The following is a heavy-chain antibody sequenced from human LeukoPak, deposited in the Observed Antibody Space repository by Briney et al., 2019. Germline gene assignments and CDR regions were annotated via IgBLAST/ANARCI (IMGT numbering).Heavy chain of an antibody. D-gene: IGHD5-18*01. CDR2: INPSGGST. CDR1: GYTFTSYY. CDR3: ARARAVDTAMVTPHFDY. V-gene: IGHV1-46*01. J-gene: IGHJ4*02. Sequence: ASVKVSCKASGYTFTSYYMHWVRQAPGQGLEWMGIINPSGGSTSYAQKFQGRVTMTKDTSTSTVYMDLSSLRSEDTAVYYCARARAVDTAMVTPHFDYWGQGTLVTVSS.